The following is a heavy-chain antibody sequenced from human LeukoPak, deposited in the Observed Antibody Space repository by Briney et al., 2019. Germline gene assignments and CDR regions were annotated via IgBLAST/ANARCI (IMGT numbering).Heavy chain of an antibody. CDR3: AKRGGDDYYMDV. Sequence: GGSLRLSCAASGFTFSSYGMHWVRQAPGKGLEWVVFIRYDGSNKYYADSVKGRFTISRDNSKNTLYLQMNSLRAEDTAVYYCAKRGGDDYYMDVWGKGTTVTISS. CDR2: IRYDGSNK. V-gene: IGHV3-30*02. CDR1: GFTFSSYG. D-gene: IGHD2-21*01. J-gene: IGHJ6*03.